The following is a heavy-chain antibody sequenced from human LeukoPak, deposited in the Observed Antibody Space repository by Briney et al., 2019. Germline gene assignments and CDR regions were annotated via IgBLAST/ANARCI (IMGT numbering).Heavy chain of an antibody. V-gene: IGHV3-49*04. J-gene: IGHJ4*02. Sequence: GGSLRLSCTASGFTFGDYAMSWVRQAPGKGLEWVGFIRSKAYGGTTEYAASVKGRFTISRDDSKSIAYLQMNSLKTEDTAVYYCTGDPLAGRLGGATNSWGQGTLVTVSS. CDR1: GFTFGDYA. D-gene: IGHD1-26*01. CDR2: IRSKAYGGTT. CDR3: TGDPLAGRLGGATNS.